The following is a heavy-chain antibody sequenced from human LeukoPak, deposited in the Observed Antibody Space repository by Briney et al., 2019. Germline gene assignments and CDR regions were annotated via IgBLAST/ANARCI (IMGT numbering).Heavy chain of an antibody. CDR1: GFTFSYHR. V-gene: IGHV3-7*01. D-gene: IGHD1-26*01. CDR2: MKGDGSDR. J-gene: IGHJ4*02. Sequence: GGFLRLSCAASGFTFSYHRMTWVRPAPGKGLEWVANMKGDGSDRYYLDSVKGRLTISRDNTKNSLYLQMNSLRVEDTAVYYCARDWSDLTTNPPDYWGQGTLVTVSS. CDR3: ARDWSDLTTNPPDY.